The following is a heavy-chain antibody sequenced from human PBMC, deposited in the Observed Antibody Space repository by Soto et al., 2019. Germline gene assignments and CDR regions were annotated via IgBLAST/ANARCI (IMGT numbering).Heavy chain of an antibody. J-gene: IGHJ3*02. CDR3: ARGPTYYDILTGYYRGAFDI. D-gene: IGHD3-9*01. CDR1: GGSISSYY. V-gene: IGHV4-59*01. Sequence: SETLSLTCTVSGGSISSYYWSWIRQPPGKGLEWIGYIYYSGSTNYNPSLKSRVTISVDTSKNQFSLKLSSVTAADTAVYYCARGPTYYDILTGYYRGAFDIWGQGTMVTVSS. CDR2: IYYSGST.